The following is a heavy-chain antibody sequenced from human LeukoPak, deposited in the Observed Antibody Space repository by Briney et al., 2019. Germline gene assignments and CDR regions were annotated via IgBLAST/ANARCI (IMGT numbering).Heavy chain of an antibody. V-gene: IGHV4-39*01. Sequence: SETLSLTCTVSGGSISSSDSSYWGWIRQPPGKGLERIGSVYYSGSTYYNPSLNSRVTTSVDTSKNQFSLKLSSVTAADTAVYYCARHMKYYYYYMDVWGKGTTVTVSS. J-gene: IGHJ6*03. CDR2: VYYSGST. CDR1: GGSISSSDSSY. CDR3: ARHMKYYYYYMDV. D-gene: IGHD3-16*01.